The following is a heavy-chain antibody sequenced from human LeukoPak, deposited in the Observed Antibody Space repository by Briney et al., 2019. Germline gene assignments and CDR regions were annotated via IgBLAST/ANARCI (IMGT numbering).Heavy chain of an antibody. CDR3: ARDLDIVVVPASWFDP. D-gene: IGHD2-2*03. Sequence: GGSLRLSCAASGFTFSSYNKNWVRQAPGKGLEWVSSISSSSTYLFYADSVKGRFTISRDNAKNSLYLQMSSLRAEDTAVYYCARDLDIVVVPASWFDPWGQGTLVTVSS. V-gene: IGHV3-21*01. J-gene: IGHJ5*02. CDR2: ISSSSTYL. CDR1: GFTFSSYN.